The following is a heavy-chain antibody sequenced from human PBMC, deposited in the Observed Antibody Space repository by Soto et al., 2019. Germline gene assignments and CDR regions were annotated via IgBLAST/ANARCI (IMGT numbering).Heavy chain of an antibody. V-gene: IGHV3-23*01. J-gene: IGHJ2*01. Sequence: EVQLLESGGGLVQPGGSLRLSCAASGFTFSNYALIWARQAPGKGLEWVSAIGGGVIHYAASVKGRFIISRDNSRDTLYLEMNSLRAEDTAVYFCAKVPSGYWYFHLWGRGTLVTVSS. CDR1: GFTFSNYA. CDR2: IGGGVI. D-gene: IGHD1-26*01. CDR3: AKVPSGYWYFHL.